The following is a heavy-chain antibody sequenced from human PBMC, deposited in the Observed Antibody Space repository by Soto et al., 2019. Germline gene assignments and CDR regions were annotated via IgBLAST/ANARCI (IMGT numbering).Heavy chain of an antibody. CDR1: GFIFSNYV. CDR2: ISYDGSNK. Sequence: QVQLVESGGGVVQPGKSLRLSCGVSGFIFSNYVMHWVRLAPGKGLEWVAVISYDGSNKHYADSVKGRFTISRDTSTNTLSLQMNSLSAEDTAVYFCARSGGYYYDNMDVWGQGTTVTVSS. CDR3: ARSGGYYYDNMDV. D-gene: IGHD3-10*01. J-gene: IGHJ6*02. V-gene: IGHV3-30-3*01.